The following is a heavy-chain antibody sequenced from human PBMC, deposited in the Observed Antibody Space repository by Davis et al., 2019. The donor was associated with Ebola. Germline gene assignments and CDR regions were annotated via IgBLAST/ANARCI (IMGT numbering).Heavy chain of an antibody. Sequence: PGGSLRLSCAASGFVFSSYVMSWVRRAPGKGLVWVSRINGDGSSTSYADSVKGRFTISRDNAKNTLYLQMNNLRVEDTAVYYCATLPGYYWGQGTLVTVSS. J-gene: IGHJ4*02. CDR3: ATLPGYY. D-gene: IGHD1-26*01. V-gene: IGHV3-74*01. CDR2: INGDGSST. CDR1: GFVFSSYV.